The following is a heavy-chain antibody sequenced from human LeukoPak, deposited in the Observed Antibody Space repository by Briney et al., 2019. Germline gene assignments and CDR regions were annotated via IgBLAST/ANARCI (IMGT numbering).Heavy chain of an antibody. D-gene: IGHD3-9*01. CDR1: GFTFSSYW. V-gene: IGHV3-7*01. CDR3: AREGRYDILTGFKDY. CDR2: IKQGGSEK. J-gene: IGHJ4*02. Sequence: GGSLRLSCAASGFTFSSYWMSWVRQAPGKGLEWVANIKQGGSEKYYVDSVKGRFTISRDNAKNSLYLQMNSLRAEDTAVYYCAREGRYDILTGFKDYWGQGTLVTVSS.